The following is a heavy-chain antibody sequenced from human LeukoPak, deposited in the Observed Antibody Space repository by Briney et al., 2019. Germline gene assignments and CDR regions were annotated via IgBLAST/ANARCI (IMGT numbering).Heavy chain of an antibody. CDR3: VRDSNFKIDY. V-gene: IGHV3-74*01. CDR2: INHDGSDI. CDR1: GFTFSNYW. D-gene: IGHD5-24*01. J-gene: IGHJ4*02. Sequence: PGGSLRLSCAASGFTFSNYWIHWVRQDPGKGLVWVSRINHDGSDISYADSVKGRSTISRDNAKNTLYLQMNSLRADDTAIYYCVRDSNFKIDYWGQGTLVTVSS.